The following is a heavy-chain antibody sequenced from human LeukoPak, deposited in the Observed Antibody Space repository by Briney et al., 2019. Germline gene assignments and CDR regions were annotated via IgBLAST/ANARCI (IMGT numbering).Heavy chain of an antibody. Sequence: ASVKVSCKASGYTFTSYGINWVRQATGQGLEWMGWMNPNSGSTGYAQKFQGRVTITRNTPISTAYMELSGLRSEDTAVYYCARGRSTGYPYYFEYWGQGTLVTVSS. D-gene: IGHD5-12*01. CDR2: MNPNSGST. J-gene: IGHJ4*02. V-gene: IGHV1-8*03. CDR3: ARGRSTGYPYYFEY. CDR1: GYTFTSYG.